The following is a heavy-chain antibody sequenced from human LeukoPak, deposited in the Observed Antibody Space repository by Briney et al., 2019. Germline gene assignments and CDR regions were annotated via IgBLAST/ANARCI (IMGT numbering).Heavy chain of an antibody. CDR1: GYTFTGYY. D-gene: IGHD2-2*01. V-gene: IGHV1-2*02. CDR3: ASLTASVTAAEYPFDY. J-gene: IGHJ4*02. CDR2: INPNSGGK. Sequence: ASVKVSCKASGYTFTGYYMHWVRQAPGQGLEWMGWINPNSGGKNYAQKFQGSVTMTRDTSISTAYRELSRLRSDDTAVYYCASLTASVTAAEYPFDYWGEGTLVTVSS.